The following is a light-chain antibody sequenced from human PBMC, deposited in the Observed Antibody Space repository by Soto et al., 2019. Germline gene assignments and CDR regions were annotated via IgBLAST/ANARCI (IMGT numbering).Light chain of an antibody. J-gene: IGLJ1*01. CDR3: QSYDSSLSAYV. Sequence: QAVVAQPPSVSGAPGQKVTISCTGSSSNIGAGYDLHWYQQLPGTAPKLLLYGNSNRPSGVPDRFSGSKSGTSASLAITGLQAEDGADYYCQSYDSSLSAYVFGTGTKLTVL. CDR2: GNS. CDR1: SSNIGAGYD. V-gene: IGLV1-40*01.